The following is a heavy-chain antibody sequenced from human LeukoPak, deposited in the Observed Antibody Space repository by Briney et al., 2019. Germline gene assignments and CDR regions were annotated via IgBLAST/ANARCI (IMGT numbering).Heavy chain of an antibody. D-gene: IGHD6-19*01. J-gene: IGHJ4*02. CDR1: GYTFTSYD. V-gene: IGHV1-8*01. CDR2: MNPNSGNT. CDR3: ATQYSSGWSTIDH. Sequence: ASVKVSCKASGYTFTSYDINWVRQATGQGLEWMGWMNPNSGNTGYAQKFQGRVTMTRNTSISTAYMELSSLRPEDTAVYYCATQYSSGWSTIDHWGQGTLVTVSS.